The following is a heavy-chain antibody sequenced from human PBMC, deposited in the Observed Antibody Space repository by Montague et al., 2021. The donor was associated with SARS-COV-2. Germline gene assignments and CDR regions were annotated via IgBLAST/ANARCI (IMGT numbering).Heavy chain of an antibody. Sequence: IFYSGSTXYKPSVESRVTISVDTSKNQFSLKLSAVTAADTSLYYGASMVRAQVYYFDYWGQGTLGTGSA. CDR3: ASMVRAQVYYFDY. CDR2: IFYSGST. D-gene: IGHD3-10*01. J-gene: IGHJ4*02. V-gene: IGHV4-39*01.